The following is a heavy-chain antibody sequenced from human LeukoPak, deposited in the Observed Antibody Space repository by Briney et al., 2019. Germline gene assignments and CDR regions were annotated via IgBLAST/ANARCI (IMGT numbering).Heavy chain of an antibody. CDR1: GLNFSSYS. CDR3: AKDIGATFGDLKDY. D-gene: IGHD3-10*01. J-gene: IGHJ4*02. Sequence: GGSLRLSCAASGLNFSSYSMSWVRQAPGRGLEWVSGISSTGGSTHYADSVKGRFNISRDNSKKTLFLQMNSLRVEDTALYYCAKDIGATFGDLKDYWGQGALVTVSS. CDR2: ISSTGGST. V-gene: IGHV3-23*01.